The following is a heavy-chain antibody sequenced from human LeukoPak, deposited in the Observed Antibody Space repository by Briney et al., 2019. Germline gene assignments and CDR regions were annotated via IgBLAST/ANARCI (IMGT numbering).Heavy chain of an antibody. CDR1: GYTFTSYD. J-gene: IGHJ4*02. Sequence: ASVKVSCKASGYTFTSYDINWVRQATGQGLEWMGWMNPNSGNTNYAQKFQGRVTMTTDTSTRTAYMELRSLRSDDTALYYCARVKSYSLSDYWGQGTLVTVSS. V-gene: IGHV1-8*01. CDR3: ARVKSYSLSDY. D-gene: IGHD3-10*01. CDR2: MNPNSGNT.